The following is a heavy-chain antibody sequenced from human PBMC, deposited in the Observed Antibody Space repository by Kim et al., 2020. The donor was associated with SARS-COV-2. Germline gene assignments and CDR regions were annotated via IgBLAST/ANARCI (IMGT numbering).Heavy chain of an antibody. J-gene: IGHJ3*02. CDR2: VYYTGST. V-gene: IGHV4-59*13. Sequence: SETLSLTCSVSGGLISTFHWSWIRQSPGKGLEWIGYVYYTGSTNYNPSLKNRVTISVDTSKNQVSLKLNSVIAADTAMYYCARGRLVFGVRGDALDIWGQGKMVTVSS. CDR3: ARGRLVFGVRGDALDI. CDR1: GGLISTFH. D-gene: IGHD2-8*01.